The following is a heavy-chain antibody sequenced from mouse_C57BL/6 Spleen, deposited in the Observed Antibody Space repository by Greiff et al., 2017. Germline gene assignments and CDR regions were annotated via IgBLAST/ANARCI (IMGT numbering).Heavy chain of an antibody. Sequence: VQLQQPGAELVKPGASVKMSCKASGYTFTSYWITWVKQRPGQGLEWIGDIYPGSGSTNYNEKFKSKATLTVDTSSSTAYMQLSSLTSEDSAVYYCARSGRNYDNYDYAMDYWGQGTSVTVSS. CDR1: GYTFTSYW. V-gene: IGHV1-55*01. D-gene: IGHD2-1*01. CDR2: IYPGSGST. CDR3: ARSGRNYDNYDYAMDY. J-gene: IGHJ4*01.